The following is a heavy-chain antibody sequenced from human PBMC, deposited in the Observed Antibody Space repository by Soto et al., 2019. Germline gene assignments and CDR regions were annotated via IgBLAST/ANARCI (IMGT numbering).Heavy chain of an antibody. V-gene: IGHV1-69*12. CDR2: IIPIFGTA. Sequence: QVQLVQSGAEVKKPGSSVKVSCKASGGTFSSYAISWVRQAPGQGLEWMGGIIPIFGTANYAQKFQGRVPITAAESTSTAYMELSSRRSEDTAVYYCARVRPYCGGDCPFDYWGQGTLVTVSS. CDR3: ARVRPYCGGDCPFDY. J-gene: IGHJ4*02. CDR1: GGTFSSYA. D-gene: IGHD2-21*02.